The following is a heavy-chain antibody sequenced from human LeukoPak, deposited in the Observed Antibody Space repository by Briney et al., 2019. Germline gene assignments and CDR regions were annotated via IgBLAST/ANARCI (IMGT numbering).Heavy chain of an antibody. Sequence: SETLSLTCTVSGGSISSYYWSWIRQPPGKGLEWIGYIYYSGSTNYNPSLKSRVTISVDTSKNQFSLKLSSVTAADTAAYYCARGDYGDYYRYFDLWGRGTLVTVSS. CDR3: ARGDYGDYYRYFDL. D-gene: IGHD4-17*01. CDR1: GGSISSYY. CDR2: IYYSGST. V-gene: IGHV4-59*01. J-gene: IGHJ2*01.